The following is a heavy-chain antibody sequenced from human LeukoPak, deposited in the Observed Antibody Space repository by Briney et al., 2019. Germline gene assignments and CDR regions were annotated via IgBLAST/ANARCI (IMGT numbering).Heavy chain of an antibody. CDR3: ATSSVWGGAFNI. CDR1: GFTFSIYW. Sequence: GGSLRLSCAASGFTFSIYWMYWVRQAPGEGLMWVSRCDSDGSGTTYVDSVKGRFTVSRDNAKSTLYLQMSSLRAEDTAVYYCATSSVWGGAFNIWGQGTMVTVSS. V-gene: IGHV3-74*01. D-gene: IGHD3-16*01. CDR2: CDSDGSGT. J-gene: IGHJ3*02.